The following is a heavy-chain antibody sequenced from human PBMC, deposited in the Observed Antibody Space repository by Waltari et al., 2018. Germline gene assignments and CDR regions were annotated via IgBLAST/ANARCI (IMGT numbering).Heavy chain of an antibody. D-gene: IGHD2-2*01. V-gene: IGHV4-34*01. Sequence: QVQLQQWGAGLLKPSETLSLTCAVYGGSFSGYYWSWIRQPPGKGLEWIVEINHSGSTNYNPSLKSRVTISVDTSKNQFSLKLSSVTAADTAVYYCARPQIPAAAQVTYYFDYWGQGTLVIVSS. CDR3: ARPQIPAAAQVTYYFDY. J-gene: IGHJ4*02. CDR2: INHSGST. CDR1: GGSFSGYY.